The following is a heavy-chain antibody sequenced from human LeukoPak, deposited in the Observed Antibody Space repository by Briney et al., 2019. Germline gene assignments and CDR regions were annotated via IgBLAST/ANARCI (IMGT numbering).Heavy chain of an antibody. CDR1: GGSFSGYY. V-gene: IGHV4-34*01. CDR3: ARGDIVATIRPPRWFDP. J-gene: IGHJ5*02. Sequence: SETLSLTCAVYGGSFSGYYWSWIRQPPGKGLEWIGEINHSGSTNYNPSLKSRVTISVDTSKNQFSLKLSSVTAADTAVYYCARGDIVATIRPPRWFDPWGQGTLVTVSS. CDR2: INHSGST. D-gene: IGHD5-12*01.